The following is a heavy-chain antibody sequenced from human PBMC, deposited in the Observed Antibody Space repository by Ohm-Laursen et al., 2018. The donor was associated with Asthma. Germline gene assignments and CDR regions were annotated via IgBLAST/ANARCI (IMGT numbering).Heavy chain of an antibody. Sequence: LTLTCAASGFTLSSFAIHWVRQPPGKGLEWVAVISYDGSNKYYADSVKGRFTISRDNAKNTLYLQMNSLRAEDTAVYYCARSSNAFDIWGQGTMVTVSS. V-gene: IGHV3-30*04. CDR3: ARSSNAFDI. J-gene: IGHJ3*02. CDR2: ISYDGSNK. CDR1: GFTLSSFA.